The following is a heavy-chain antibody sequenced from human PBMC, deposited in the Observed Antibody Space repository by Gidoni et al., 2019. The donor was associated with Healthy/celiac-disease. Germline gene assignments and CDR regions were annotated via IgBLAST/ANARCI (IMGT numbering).Heavy chain of an antibody. D-gene: IGHD6-19*01. CDR3: ARDNEWIAVAGTGFGY. J-gene: IGHJ4*02. CDR2: ISAYNGNT. CDR1: GYTFTLYG. Sequence: QVQLVQSGAEVNKPGASVKVSCKASGYTFTLYGISWVRQAPGQGLGWMGWISAYNGNTNYAQKLQGRVTMTTDTSTSTAYMGLRSLRSDDTAVYYCARDNEWIAVAGTGFGYWGQGTLVTVSS. V-gene: IGHV1-18*01.